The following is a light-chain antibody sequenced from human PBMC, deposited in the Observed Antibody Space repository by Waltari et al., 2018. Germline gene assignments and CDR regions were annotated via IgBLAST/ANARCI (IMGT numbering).Light chain of an antibody. J-gene: IGKJ2*01. CDR1: QSIRNN. CDR2: GAS. V-gene: IGKV3-15*01. Sequence: EIVMTQSPVTLPFSPGQRVTPPCRASQSIRNNLAWYQQKAGQPPRLLIHGASTRAPGLPARFSGSGSGTEFALTISSLQPEDFAVYYCHHYNKRPPSYTFGQGTRLEIK. CDR3: HHYNKRPPSYT.